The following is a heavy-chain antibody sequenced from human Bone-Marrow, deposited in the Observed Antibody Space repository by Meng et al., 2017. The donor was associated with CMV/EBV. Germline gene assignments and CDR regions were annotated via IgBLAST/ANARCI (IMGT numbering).Heavy chain of an antibody. Sequence: ASVKVSCKASGYTFTGYYMHWVRQAPGQGLEWMGWINPNSGGTNYAQKFQGRVTMTRDTSISTAYMELSRLRSDDTAVYYCVRDLSIAAAAAEYFQHWGQGTLVTVSS. CDR1: GYTFTGYY. J-gene: IGHJ1*01. D-gene: IGHD6-6*01. CDR2: INPNSGGT. CDR3: VRDLSIAAAAAEYFQH. V-gene: IGHV1-2*02.